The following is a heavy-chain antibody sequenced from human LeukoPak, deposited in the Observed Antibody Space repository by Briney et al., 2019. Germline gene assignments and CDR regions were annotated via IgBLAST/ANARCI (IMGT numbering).Heavy chain of an antibody. CDR1: GGSFSGYY. D-gene: IGHD2-15*01. V-gene: IGHV4-34*01. J-gene: IGHJ4*02. CDR2: INHSGST. Sequence: SETLSLTCAVYGGSFSGYYWSWIRQPPGKGLEWIGEINHSGSTNYNPSLKSRVTISVDTSKNQFSLKLSSVTAADTAVYYCARVATTPWWTYFDYWGQGTLVTVSS. CDR3: ARVATTPWWTYFDY.